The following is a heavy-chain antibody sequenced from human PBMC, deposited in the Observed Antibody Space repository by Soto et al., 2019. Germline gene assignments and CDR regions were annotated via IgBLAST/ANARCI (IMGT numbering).Heavy chain of an antibody. V-gene: IGHV3-21*01. CDR2: ISKSDYT. CDR1: GFAFNNYG. CDR3: AREDSIIIPAVSDF. Sequence: VGSRRLSCTVSGFAFNNYGINWVRQIPGKGLEWVSSISKSDYTYYSDSVKGRFTISRDNAKNSVSLQMNTLRVEDTAVYYCAREDSIIIPAVSDFWGQGTLVTVS. J-gene: IGHJ4*02. D-gene: IGHD2-2*01.